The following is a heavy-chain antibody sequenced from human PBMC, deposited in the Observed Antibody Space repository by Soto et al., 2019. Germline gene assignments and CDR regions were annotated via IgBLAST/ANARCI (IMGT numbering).Heavy chain of an antibody. Sequence: GASVKVSCKASGYTFTSYYIHWVRQAPGQGLEWMGRISANNGNTNYAQKLQGRVTMTTDTSTSTAYMELRSLRSDDTAVYYCARRSDYGWFDPWGQGTLVTVSS. CDR2: ISANNGNT. CDR3: ARRSDYGWFDP. CDR1: GYTFTSYY. V-gene: IGHV1-18*04. D-gene: IGHD3-10*01. J-gene: IGHJ5*02.